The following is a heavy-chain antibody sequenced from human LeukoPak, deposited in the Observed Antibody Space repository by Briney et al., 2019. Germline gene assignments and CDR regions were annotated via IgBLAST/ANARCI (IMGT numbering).Heavy chain of an antibody. J-gene: IGHJ4*02. CDR2: INPILGIA. CDR1: GYTFTGYY. V-gene: IGHV1-69*10. CDR3: ARGSNVVVTFDY. D-gene: IGHD2-21*02. Sequence: ASVKVSCKASGYTFTGYYMHWVRQAPGQGLEWMGWINPILGIANYAQKFQGRVTITADKSTSTAYMELSSLRSEDTAVYYCARGSNVVVTFDYWGQGTLVTVSS.